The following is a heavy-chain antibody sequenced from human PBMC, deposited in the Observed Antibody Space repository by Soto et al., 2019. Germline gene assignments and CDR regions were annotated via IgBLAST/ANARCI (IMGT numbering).Heavy chain of an antibody. Sequence: GGSLRLSCAASGFTFSSYSMNWVRQAPGKGLEWVSSISSSSSYIYYADSVKGRFTISRDNAKNSLYLQMNSLKAEDTAVYYCARFTIFGVVFGGNKDGFDYWGQGTLVTVSS. V-gene: IGHV3-21*01. J-gene: IGHJ4*02. CDR2: ISSSSSYI. CDR1: GFTFSSYS. D-gene: IGHD3-3*01. CDR3: ARFTIFGVVFGGNKDGFDY.